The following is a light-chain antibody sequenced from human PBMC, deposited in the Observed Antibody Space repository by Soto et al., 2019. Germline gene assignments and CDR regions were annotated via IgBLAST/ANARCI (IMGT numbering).Light chain of an antibody. Sequence: QSVLTQPASVSGSPGQSITISCTGTSSDVGSYNYVSWYQQHPGKAPKLMIYEVSHRPSGVSDRFSGSKSGNTASLTISGLQAEDEADYYCSSYTSSSTLSFGGGTKLTVL. CDR1: SSDVGSYNY. V-gene: IGLV2-14*01. J-gene: IGLJ2*01. CDR2: EVS. CDR3: SSYTSSSTLS.